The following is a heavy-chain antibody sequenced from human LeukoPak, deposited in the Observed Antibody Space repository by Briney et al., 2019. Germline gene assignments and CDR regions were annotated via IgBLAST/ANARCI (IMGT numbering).Heavy chain of an antibody. Sequence: GASVKVSCKASGYTFTGYYMHWVRQAPGQGLEWMGWIDPNSGGTNYAQKFQGRVTMTRDTSISTAYMELSRPRSDDTAVYYCARTAWSDHLLFDYWGQGTLVTVSS. CDR3: ARTAWSDHLLFDY. J-gene: IGHJ4*02. CDR1: GYTFTGYY. CDR2: IDPNSGGT. V-gene: IGHV1-2*02. D-gene: IGHD2-8*02.